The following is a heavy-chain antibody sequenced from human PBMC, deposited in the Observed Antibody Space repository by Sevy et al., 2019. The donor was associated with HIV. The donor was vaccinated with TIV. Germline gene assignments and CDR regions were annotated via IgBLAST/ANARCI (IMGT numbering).Heavy chain of an antibody. V-gene: IGHV3-33*01. CDR1: GFTFISYG. J-gene: IGHJ3*02. CDR3: ARGVGGYYDTSGYYRADAFHI. CDR2: IWYDGSNK. D-gene: IGHD3-22*01. Sequence: GGSLRLSCAASGFTFISYGMHWVRQAPGKGLEWVAVIWYDGSNKYYADSVKGRFTISRDNSKNTLYLQMNSLRAEDTAVYYCARGVGGYYDTSGYYRADAFHIWGQGTMVTVSS.